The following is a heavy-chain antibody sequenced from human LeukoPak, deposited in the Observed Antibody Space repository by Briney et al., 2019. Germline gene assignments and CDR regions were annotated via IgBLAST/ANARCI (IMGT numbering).Heavy chain of an antibody. CDR2: INHSGST. V-gene: IGHV4-34*01. D-gene: IGHD3-10*01. CDR3: ARLYDNRSGAWFDP. CDR1: GGSFSGYY. Sequence: SETLSLTCAVYGGSFSGYYWSWIRQPPGKGLEWIGEINHSGSTNYNPSLKSRVTISVDTSKNQFSLKLSSVTAADTAVYYCARLYDNRSGAWFDPWGQGTLVTVSS. J-gene: IGHJ5*02.